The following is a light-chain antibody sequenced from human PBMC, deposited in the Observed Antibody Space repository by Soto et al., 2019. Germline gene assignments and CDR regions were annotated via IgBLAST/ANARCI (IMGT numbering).Light chain of an antibody. J-gene: IGKJ1*01. CDR1: QSISSY. CDR2: AAS. Sequence: DIQMTQSPSSLSASVGDRVTITCRASQSISSYLNWYQQKPGKAPKLLIYAASSLQSGVPSRFSGSGSETDFALTISSLQPDDFATYYCQQYNNYWTFGQGTKVDIK. CDR3: QQYNNYWT. V-gene: IGKV1-39*01.